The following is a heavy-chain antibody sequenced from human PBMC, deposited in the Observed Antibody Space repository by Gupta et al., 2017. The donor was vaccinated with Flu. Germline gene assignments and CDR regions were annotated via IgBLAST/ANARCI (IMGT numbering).Heavy chain of an antibody. CDR1: GFTFSNAW. J-gene: IGHJ4*02. D-gene: IGHD3-10*01. Sequence: EVQLVESGGGLVKPGGSLRLSCAASGFTFSNAWMSWVRQAPGKGLEWVGRIKSKTDGGTTDYAAPVKGRFTISRDDSKNTLYLQMNSLKTEDSAVYYCTTDRVRGDYFDYWGQGTLVTVSS. CDR2: IKSKTDGGTT. V-gene: IGHV3-15*01. CDR3: TTDRVRGDYFDY.